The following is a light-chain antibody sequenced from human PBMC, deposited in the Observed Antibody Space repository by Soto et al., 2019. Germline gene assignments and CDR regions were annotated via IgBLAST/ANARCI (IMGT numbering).Light chain of an antibody. J-gene: IGKJ3*01. CDR2: DAS. CDR3: QQYDDRPFT. CDR1: QNFRTY. V-gene: IGKV1-33*01. Sequence: DIQMNPSPSSLSASVGDRVTITCQASQNFRTYLNWYQQKPGQAPKLLIADASNLGIGVPSRFSGSRSGTEFTFTISSLQPEYIGTYHCQQYDDRPFTFGPVTKVDIK.